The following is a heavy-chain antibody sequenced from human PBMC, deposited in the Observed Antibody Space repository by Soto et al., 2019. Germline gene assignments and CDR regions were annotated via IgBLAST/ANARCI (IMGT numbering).Heavy chain of an antibody. CDR1: GGSISSGDYY. CDR2: IYYGGST. J-gene: IGHJ6*02. CDR3: ARDPSLLYSSSWYDEGGYYYYGMDV. D-gene: IGHD6-13*01. Sequence: PSETLSLTCTVSGGSISSGDYYWSWIRQPPGKGLEWIGYIYYGGSTYYNPSLKSRVTISVDTSKNQFSLKLSSVTAADTAVYYCARDPSLLYSSSWYDEGGYYYYGMDVWGQGTMVTVSS. V-gene: IGHV4-30-4*01.